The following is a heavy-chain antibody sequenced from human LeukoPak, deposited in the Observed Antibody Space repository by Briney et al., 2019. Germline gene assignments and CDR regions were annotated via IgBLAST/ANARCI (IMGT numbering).Heavy chain of an antibody. V-gene: IGHV3-23*01. CDR2: ISGSGGST. CDR1: GFTFSSYA. J-gene: IGHJ4*02. D-gene: IGHD5-12*01. Sequence: GGSLRLSCAASGFTFSSYAMSWVRQAPGKGLEWVSAISGSGGSTYYADSVKGRFTISRDNSKNTLYLQMNSLRAEDTAVYYCAKDFRGYSGYDHFDYWGQGTLVTVSS. CDR3: AKDFRGYSGYDHFDY.